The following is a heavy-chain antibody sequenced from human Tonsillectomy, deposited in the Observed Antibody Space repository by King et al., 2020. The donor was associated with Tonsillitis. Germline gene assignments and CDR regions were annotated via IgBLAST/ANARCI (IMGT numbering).Heavy chain of an antibody. D-gene: IGHD3-22*01. Sequence: QLVQSGGGLVKPGGSLRLSCAASEFIFSTYTMNWVRQAPGKGLEWVSSMGSSGGYIYYADSVKGRFTITRDNAENSLYLQMNSLRAEDTAVYYCARVKKYYYDSSGYPLDTFDIWGQGTMVTVSS. V-gene: IGHV3-21*01. CDR1: EFIFSTYT. CDR2: MGSSGGYI. CDR3: ARVKKYYYDSSGYPLDTFDI. J-gene: IGHJ3*02.